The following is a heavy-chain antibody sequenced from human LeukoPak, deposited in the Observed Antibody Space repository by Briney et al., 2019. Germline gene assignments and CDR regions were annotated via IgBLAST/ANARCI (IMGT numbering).Heavy chain of an antibody. D-gene: IGHD6-13*01. CDR1: GFTFSSYA. CDR2: ISYDGSNK. J-gene: IGHJ4*02. CDR3: AKDRAGNSWNFDY. Sequence: GRSLRLSCAVSGFTFSSYAMHWVRQAPGKGPEWVAVISYDGSNKYYADSVKGRFTISRDNSKNTLYLQMNSLGTEDMAVYYCAKDRAGNSWNFDYWGQGILVAVSS. V-gene: IGHV3-30*04.